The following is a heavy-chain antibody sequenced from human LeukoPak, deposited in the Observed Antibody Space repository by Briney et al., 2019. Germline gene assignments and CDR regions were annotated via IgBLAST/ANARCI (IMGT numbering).Heavy chain of an antibody. Sequence: GGSLRLSCAGSGFTLSSNWMHWVRHGPGKGLVWVSRIYSDGSRTNYADSGKGRFTISGDNDKNTLYLQMNSLRAEDTAVYYCARDRNDYGDYYADYWGQGTLVTVSS. CDR2: IYSDGSRT. CDR3: ARDRNDYGDYYADY. J-gene: IGHJ4*02. CDR1: GFTLSSNW. V-gene: IGHV3-74*01. D-gene: IGHD4-17*01.